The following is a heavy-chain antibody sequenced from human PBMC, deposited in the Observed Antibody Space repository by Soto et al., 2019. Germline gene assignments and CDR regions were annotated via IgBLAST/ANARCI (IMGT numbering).Heavy chain of an antibody. J-gene: IGHJ4*02. Sequence: ASVKVSCKASGYIFITYGISWVRQAPGQGLEWMGRISTYNGNTNYAQNLQGRVTMTTDTSTSTAYMELRSLRSDDTAVYYCARDLDGSGSYYTDYWGPGTMVTVSS. CDR1: GYIFITYG. CDR2: ISTYNGNT. V-gene: IGHV1-18*01. CDR3: ARDLDGSGSYYTDY. D-gene: IGHD3-10*01.